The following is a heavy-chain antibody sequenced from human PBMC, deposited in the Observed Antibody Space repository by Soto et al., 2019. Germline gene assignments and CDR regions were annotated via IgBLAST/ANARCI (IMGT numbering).Heavy chain of an antibody. CDR3: ARRSSGEAAFYDIDS. D-gene: IGHD6-19*01. Sequence: GESLKISCKGSGYSFTSYWIGWVRQMPGKGLEWMGIIYPGDSDTRYSPSFQGQVTISADKSISTAYLQWSSLKASDTAMYYCARRSSGEAAFYDIDSCGQETTVTVSS. J-gene: IGHJ6*02. CDR2: IYPGDSDT. V-gene: IGHV5-51*01. CDR1: GYSFTSYW.